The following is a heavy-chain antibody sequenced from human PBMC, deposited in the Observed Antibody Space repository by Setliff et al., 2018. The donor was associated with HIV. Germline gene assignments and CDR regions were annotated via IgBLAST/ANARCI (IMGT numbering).Heavy chain of an antibody. CDR3: ARARYIVIRGDAGMDV. CDR1: GGSINSGGYY. CDR2: IYTSVLT. V-gene: IGHV4-61*02. J-gene: IGHJ6*02. D-gene: IGHD3-10*01. Sequence: SETLSLTCTVSGGSINSGGYYWVWIRQPALKGLEWIGRIYTSVLTNYNPSLKSRVTISVDTSKNQVSLNLRPVTASDTAVYYCARARYIVIRGDAGMDVWGPGTTVTVSS.